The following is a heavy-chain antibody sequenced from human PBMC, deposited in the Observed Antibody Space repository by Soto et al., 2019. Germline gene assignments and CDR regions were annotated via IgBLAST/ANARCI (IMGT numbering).Heavy chain of an antibody. CDR2: IYYSGST. CDR3: TRDILVGVDRGRRPSGDY. J-gene: IGHJ4*02. V-gene: IGHV4-39*07. D-gene: IGHD2-21*01. CDR1: GGSISSSSFH. Sequence: SETLSLTCTVSGGSISSSSFHWGWIRQPPGKGLEWIGSIYYSGSTYYSPSLKSRVTISVDTSKNQFSLKLSSVTAADTAVYYCTRDILVGVDRGRRPSGDYWGQGTLVTVSS.